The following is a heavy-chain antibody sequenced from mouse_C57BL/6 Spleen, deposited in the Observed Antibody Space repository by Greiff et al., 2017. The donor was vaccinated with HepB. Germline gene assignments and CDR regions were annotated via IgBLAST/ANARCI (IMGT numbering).Heavy chain of an antibody. CDR2: IDPSDSYT. V-gene: IGHV1-50*01. CDR3: ARHYYGSSSGY. J-gene: IGHJ2*01. Sequence: VKQSCKASGYTFTSYWMQWVKQRPGQGLEWIGEIDPSDSYTNYNQKFKGKATLTVDTSSSTAYMQLSSLTSEDSAVYYCARHYYGSSSGYWGQGTTLTVSS. D-gene: IGHD1-1*01. CDR1: GYTFTSYW.